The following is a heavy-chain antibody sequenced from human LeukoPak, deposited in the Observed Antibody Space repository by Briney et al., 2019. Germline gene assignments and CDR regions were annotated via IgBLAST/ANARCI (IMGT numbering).Heavy chain of an antibody. CDR2: ISYDGSNK. Sequence: TGGSLRLSCAPSGFTFSSYGMDWVRQAPGKGLEWVAFISYDGSNKYYADSVKGRFTISRDNSKNTLYLQMNSLRAEDTAVYYCAKLHYYGSGSYYGDAFDIWGQGTMVTVSS. V-gene: IGHV3-30*18. CDR1: GFTFSSYG. J-gene: IGHJ3*02. D-gene: IGHD3-10*01. CDR3: AKLHYYGSGSYYGDAFDI.